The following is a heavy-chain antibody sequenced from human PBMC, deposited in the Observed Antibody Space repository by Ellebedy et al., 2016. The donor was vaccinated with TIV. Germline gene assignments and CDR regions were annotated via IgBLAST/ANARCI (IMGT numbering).Heavy chain of an antibody. J-gene: IGHJ4*02. V-gene: IGHV4-4*02. CDR3: SKAVAGYFDY. CDR1: GGSISSSNW. CDR2: IYHSGST. Sequence: MPSETLSLTCAVSGGSISSSNWWSWVRQPPGKGLEWIGEIYHSGSTNYSPSLKRRVTISVDKSTRQFSLKLNSVTAADTAVYYCSKAVAGYFDYWGQGTLVTVSS. D-gene: IGHD6-19*01.